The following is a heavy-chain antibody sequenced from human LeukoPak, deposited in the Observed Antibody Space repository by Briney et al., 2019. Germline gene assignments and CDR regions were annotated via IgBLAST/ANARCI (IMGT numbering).Heavy chain of an antibody. CDR1: GFTFSSYT. D-gene: IGHD6-13*01. V-gene: IGHV3-23*01. CDR2: ISAGGGYT. J-gene: IGHJ4*02. CDR3: AKRPAAATSWYFDY. Sequence: GGSLRLSCAASGFTFSSYTMTWVRQAPGKGLEWVSAISAGGGYTSYADSVKGHFTISRDNSKNTLYLQMNSLRAEDPAVYYCAKRPAAATSWYFDYWGQGTLVTVSS.